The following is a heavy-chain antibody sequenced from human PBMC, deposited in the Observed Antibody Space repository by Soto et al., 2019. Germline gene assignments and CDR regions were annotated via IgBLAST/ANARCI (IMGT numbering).Heavy chain of an antibody. CDR3: GKDLMGEQWLGVMHY. CDR2: LSYDGDKE. J-gene: IGHJ4*02. Sequence: QVQLEESGGNVVQPGRSLRLSCADSGFSFSDYGMHWVRQAPGKGRESVALLSYDGDKEYYADSVKGRFTNSRDNSKNTVFLQMNSLRPEDTAVYYCGKDLMGEQWLGVMHYWGQGTLVTVSS. D-gene: IGHD6-19*01. V-gene: IGHV3-30*18. CDR1: GFSFSDYG.